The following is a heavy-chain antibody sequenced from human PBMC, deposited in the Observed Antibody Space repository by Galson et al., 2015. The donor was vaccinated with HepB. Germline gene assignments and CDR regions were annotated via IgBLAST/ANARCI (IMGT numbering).Heavy chain of an antibody. CDR2: VLPAVDTP. CDR1: GDTFNHYA. J-gene: IGHJ4*02. CDR3: ARDRHNYYESHGYSGSFDI. Sequence: SVKVSCKASGDTFNHYAFNWVRLSPGQGLEWMGGVLPAVDTPIYAQKFQDRVTITADESTSPVYMELRRLGSDDTAVHYGARDRHNYYESHGYSGSFDIWGQGTLVTVSS. D-gene: IGHD3-22*01. V-gene: IGHV1-69*13.